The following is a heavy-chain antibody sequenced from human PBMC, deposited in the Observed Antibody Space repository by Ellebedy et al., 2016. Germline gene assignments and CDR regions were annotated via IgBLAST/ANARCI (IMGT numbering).Heavy chain of an antibody. CDR2: IIPIFGTA. D-gene: IGHD4-23*01. J-gene: IGHJ5*02. CDR1: GGTFSSYA. Sequence: SVKVSXKASGGTFSSYAISWVRQAPGQGLEWMGGIIPIFGTANYAQKFQGRVTITADESTSTAYMELSSLRSEDTAVYYCARDTRDGVGTSEAFYDPWGQGTLVTVS. V-gene: IGHV1-69*13. CDR3: ARDTRDGVGTSEAFYDP.